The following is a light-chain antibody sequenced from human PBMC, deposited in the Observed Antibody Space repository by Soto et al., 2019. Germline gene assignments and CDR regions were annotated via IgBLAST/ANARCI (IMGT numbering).Light chain of an antibody. V-gene: IGKV1-39*01. CDR1: QPISGY. Sequence: DIQMTQSPSSLSASIGDRVILTCRSSQPISGYLNWYHQKPGKAPKPLIHDASSLQSGVPSRFSGSGSGTDFSLTISNLQPEDFATYYCQQGQSTPITFGQGTRLEIK. CDR2: DAS. J-gene: IGKJ5*01. CDR3: QQGQSTPIT.